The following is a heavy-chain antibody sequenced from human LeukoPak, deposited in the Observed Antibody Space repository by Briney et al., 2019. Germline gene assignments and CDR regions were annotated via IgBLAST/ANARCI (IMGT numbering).Heavy chain of an antibody. CDR2: IGSSSSYI. V-gene: IGHV3-21*01. CDR1: GFTFSSYS. CDR3: ARGGSTSSWYWRN. Sequence: GGSLRLSCAASGFTFSSYSMNWVRQAPGKGLEWVSSIGSSSSYIYYADSVKGRFAISRDNAKNSLYLQMNSLRAEDTAVYYCARGGSTSSWYWRNWGQGILVTVSS. D-gene: IGHD6-13*01. J-gene: IGHJ4*02.